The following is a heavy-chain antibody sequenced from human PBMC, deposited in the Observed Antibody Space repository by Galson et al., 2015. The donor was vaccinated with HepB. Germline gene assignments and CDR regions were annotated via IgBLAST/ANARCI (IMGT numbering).Heavy chain of an antibody. J-gene: IGHJ6*02. CDR1: GGTFSSYA. Sequence: SVKVSCKASGGTFSSYAISWVRQAPGQGLEWMGGIIPIFGTANYAQKFQGRVTITADESTSTVYMELSSLRSEDTAFYYCASNYFGSGSFGGYYCYGMDVWGQGTTVTVSS. V-gene: IGHV1-69*13. CDR2: IIPIFGTA. D-gene: IGHD3-10*01. CDR3: ASNYFGSGSFGGYYCYGMDV.